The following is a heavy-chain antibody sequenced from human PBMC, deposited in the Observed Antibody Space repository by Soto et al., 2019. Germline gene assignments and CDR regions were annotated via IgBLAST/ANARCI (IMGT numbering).Heavy chain of an antibody. CDR2: MSSGGITI. V-gene: IGHV3-11*01. CDR3: ARVRGFSYGYFDY. CDR1: GFTFSDYY. Sequence: PGGSLRLSCAASGFTFSDYYMSWIRQAPGKGPEWVSYMSSGGITIYYADSVKGRFTISRDSAKNSLYLQMNSLRAEDTAVYYCARVRGFSYGYFDYWGQGTLVTVSS. J-gene: IGHJ4*02. D-gene: IGHD5-18*01.